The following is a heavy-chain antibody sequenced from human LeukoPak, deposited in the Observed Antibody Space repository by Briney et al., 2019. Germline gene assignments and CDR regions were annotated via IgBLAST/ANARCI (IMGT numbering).Heavy chain of an antibody. J-gene: IGHJ6*02. CDR3: ARDSSGWYPLYYYYGMDV. V-gene: IGHV4-38-2*02. CDR2: IYDGGST. CDR1: GYSISSGYY. Sequence: SETLSLTCTVSGYSISSGYYWGWIRQPPGKGLEWIGIIYDGGSTYYNPSLKSRVAISVDTSKNQFSLKLSSVTAADTAVYYCARDSSGWYPLYYYYGMDVGGQGTTVTVSS. D-gene: IGHD6-19*01.